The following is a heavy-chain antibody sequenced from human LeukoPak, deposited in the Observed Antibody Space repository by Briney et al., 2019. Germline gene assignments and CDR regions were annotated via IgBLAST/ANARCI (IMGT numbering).Heavy chain of an antibody. J-gene: IGHJ4*02. V-gene: IGHV3-21*01. D-gene: IGHD6-13*01. CDR2: MSSSSGLI. CDR3: ARNSAGKSGYYFDY. CDR1: GFTFSRYS. Sequence: GGSLRLSCAASGFTFSRYSMNWVRQAPGKGLEWVSSMSSSSGLIYYGDSVKGRFTVPRDNAKRSLYLQMNSLRAEDTAVYYCARNSAGKSGYYFDYWGQGTLVTVSS.